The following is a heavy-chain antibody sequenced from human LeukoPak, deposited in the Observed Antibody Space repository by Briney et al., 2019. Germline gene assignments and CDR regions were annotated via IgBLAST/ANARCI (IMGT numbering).Heavy chain of an antibody. V-gene: IGHV1-69*01. J-gene: IGHJ4*02. Sequence: SVKVSCKASGGTFSSYAISWVRQAPGQGLGWMGGIIPIFGTANYAQKFQGRVTITADESTSTAYMELSSLRSEDTAVYYCATHHYYDSSGYPDYWGQGTLVTVSS. CDR3: ATHHYYDSSGYPDY. CDR2: IIPIFGTA. D-gene: IGHD3-22*01. CDR1: GGTFSSYA.